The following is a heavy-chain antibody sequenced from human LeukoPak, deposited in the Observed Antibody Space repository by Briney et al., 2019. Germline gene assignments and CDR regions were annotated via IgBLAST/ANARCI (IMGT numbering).Heavy chain of an antibody. J-gene: IGHJ4*02. CDR2: IKEDESEK. D-gene: IGHD3-10*01. Sequence: GGSLRLSCAASRFSFSSDWMAWVRQAPGKGLEWEANIKEDESEKYYVDSVKGRFTISRDNAKNSLYLQMNSLRAEDTAVYYCAKGSNFYASGSHFDVWGQGTLVTVSS. CDR1: RFSFSSDW. V-gene: IGHV3-7*03. CDR3: AKGSNFYASGSHFDV.